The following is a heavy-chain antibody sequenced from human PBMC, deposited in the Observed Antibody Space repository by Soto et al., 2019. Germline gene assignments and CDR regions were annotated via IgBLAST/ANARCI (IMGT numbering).Heavy chain of an antibody. J-gene: IGHJ6*02. V-gene: IGHV4-59*01. CDR1: GVSISSYY. Sequence: SETLSLTCTVSGVSISSYYWILVRPPPGKGLEWIGYIYYSGSTNYNPSLKSRVTISVDTSKNQFSLKLTSVTAADTAVYYCARRGYGPGFPYYYGMDVWGQGTTVTVSS. D-gene: IGHD3-10*01. CDR3: ARRGYGPGFPYYYGMDV. CDR2: IYYSGST.